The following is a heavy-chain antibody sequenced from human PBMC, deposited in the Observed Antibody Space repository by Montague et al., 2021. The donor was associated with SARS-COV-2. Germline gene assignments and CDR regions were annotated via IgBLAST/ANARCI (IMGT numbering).Heavy chain of an antibody. CDR2: IYYSGST. J-gene: IGHJ4*02. V-gene: IGHV4-59*01. D-gene: IGHD3-22*01. CDR1: GGSFTLYY. CDR3: AREKYYFDSSGLRNDYFDY. Sequence: SETLSLTCNVSGGSFTLYYWSWIRQTPGRGLEWIGLIYYSGSTIYNPSLKSRVTMSVGTSKNLFSLRLTSVTAADTAVYYCAREKYYFDSSGLRNDYFDYWGQGILVTVSS.